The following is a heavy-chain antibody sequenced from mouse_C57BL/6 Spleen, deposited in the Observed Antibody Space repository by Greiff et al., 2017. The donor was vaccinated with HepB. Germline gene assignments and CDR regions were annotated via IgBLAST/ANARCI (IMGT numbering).Heavy chain of an antibody. CDR1: GYSFTGYY. CDR3: ARGEHYGLMDY. J-gene: IGHJ4*01. D-gene: IGHD1-1*01. CDR2: INPSTGGT. V-gene: IGHV1-42*01. Sequence: DVQLVESGPELVKPGASVKISCKASGYSFTGYYMNWVKQSPEKSLEWIGEINPSTGGTTYNQKFKAKATLTVDKSSSTAYMQLKSLTSEDSAVYYCARGEHYGLMDYWGQGTSVTVSS.